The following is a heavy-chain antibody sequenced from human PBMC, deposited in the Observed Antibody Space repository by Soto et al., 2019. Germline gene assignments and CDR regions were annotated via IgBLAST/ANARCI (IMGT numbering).Heavy chain of an antibody. Sequence: PGGSLRLSCAASGVTFSSYSMNWVRQAPGKGLEWVSGIGGSSGNAYYADSVKGRFTVSRDISHSTLYLQMSALRADDTAVYYCARSGPHYFDFWGQGTLVTVSS. D-gene: IGHD1-26*01. CDR1: GVTFSSYS. J-gene: IGHJ4*02. CDR3: ARSGPHYFDF. V-gene: IGHV3-23*01. CDR2: IGGSSGNA.